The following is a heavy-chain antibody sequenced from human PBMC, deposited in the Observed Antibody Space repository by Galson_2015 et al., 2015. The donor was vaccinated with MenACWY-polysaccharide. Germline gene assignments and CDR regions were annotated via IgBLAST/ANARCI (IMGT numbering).Heavy chain of an antibody. D-gene: IGHD4-23*01. Sequence: SVKVSCKASGYSFNDDYIHWVRQAPGQGLEWMGWIHPKSGGTQYAQKFQGRVTMTRDTSISTSYMELSRLRPDDTAVYYCATPGGRDYWGQGTLVTVSS. CDR2: IHPKSGGT. J-gene: IGHJ4*01. CDR3: ATPGGRDY. CDR1: GYSFNDDY. V-gene: IGHV1-2*02.